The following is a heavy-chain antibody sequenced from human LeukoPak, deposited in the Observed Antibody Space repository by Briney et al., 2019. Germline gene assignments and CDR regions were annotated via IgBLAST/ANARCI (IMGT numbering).Heavy chain of an antibody. CDR2: INAGNGNT. CDR3: ARESVSASIVVVPAAIGRGAFDI. Sequence: ASVKVSCKASGYTFTSYAMHWVRQAPGQRLEWMGWINAGNGNTKYSQKFQGRVTITRDTSASTAYMELSSLRSEDTAVYYCARESVSASIVVVPAAIGRGAFDIWGQGTMITVS. V-gene: IGHV1-3*01. CDR1: GYTFTSYA. D-gene: IGHD2-2*01. J-gene: IGHJ3*02.